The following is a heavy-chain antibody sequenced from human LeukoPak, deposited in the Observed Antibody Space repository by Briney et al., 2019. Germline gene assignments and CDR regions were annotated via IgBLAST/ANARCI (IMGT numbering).Heavy chain of an antibody. CDR1: GYTFTSYG. CDR2: ISAYNGNT. J-gene: IGHJ4*02. CDR3: ARFDIVVVPAGFDY. Sequence: ASVKVSCKASGYTFTSYGISWVRQAPGQGLEWMGWISAYNGNTNYAQKLQGRVTMTTDTSTSTAYMELRNLRSDDTAVYYCARFDIVVVPAGFDYWGQGTLVTVSS. V-gene: IGHV1-18*01. D-gene: IGHD2-2*01.